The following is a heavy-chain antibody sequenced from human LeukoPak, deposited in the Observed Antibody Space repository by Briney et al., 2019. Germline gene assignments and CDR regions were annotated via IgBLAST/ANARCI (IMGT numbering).Heavy chain of an antibody. D-gene: IGHD6-19*01. V-gene: IGHV3-48*01. CDR2: ISSGSSTI. J-gene: IGHJ3*02. CDR3: AKDSSGWILNAFDI. Sequence: GGSLRLSCAASGLTFSSYSMNWVRQAPGKGLEWVSYISSGSSTIYYADSVKGLFIISRDNAKNSLYLQMNSLRAEEMALYYCAKDSSGWILNAFDIWGQGTMVTVSS. CDR1: GLTFSSYS.